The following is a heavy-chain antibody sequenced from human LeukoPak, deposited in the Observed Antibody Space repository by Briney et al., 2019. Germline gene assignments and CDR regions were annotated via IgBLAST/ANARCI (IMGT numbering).Heavy chain of an antibody. CDR3: AREADYYDSSDAFDI. D-gene: IGHD3-22*01. J-gene: IGHJ3*02. CDR2: INPSGGST. CDR1: GYTFTSYY. V-gene: IGHV1-46*01. Sequence: ASVKVSCKASGYTFTSYYMHWVRQAPGQGLEWMGIINPSGGSTSYAQKFQGRVTMTRDTSTSTVYMELSSLRSEGTAVYYCAREADYYDSSDAFDIWGQGTMVTVSA.